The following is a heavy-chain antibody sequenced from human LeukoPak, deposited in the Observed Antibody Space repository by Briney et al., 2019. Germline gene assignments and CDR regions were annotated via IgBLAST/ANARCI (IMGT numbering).Heavy chain of an antibody. CDR1: GFTFDDYA. CDR2: ISWNSGSI. CDR3: AKVLGVHSSGGFDY. D-gene: IGHD3-22*01. V-gene: IGHV3-9*01. Sequence: GRSLRLSCAASGFTFDDYAMHWVRQAPGKGLEWVSGISWNSGSIGYADSVKGRFTISRDNAKNSQYLQMNSLRAEDTALYYCAKVLGVHSSGGFDYWGQGTLVTASS. J-gene: IGHJ4*02.